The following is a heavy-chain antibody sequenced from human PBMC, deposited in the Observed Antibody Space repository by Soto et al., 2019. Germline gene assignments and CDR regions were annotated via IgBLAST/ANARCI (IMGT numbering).Heavy chain of an antibody. CDR1: GFTFSSYA. J-gene: IGHJ6*02. V-gene: IGHV3-30-3*01. D-gene: IGHD1-26*01. CDR2: ISYDGSNK. Sequence: GGSLRLSCAASGFTFSSYAMHWVRQAPGKGLEWVAVISYDGSNKYYADSVKGRFTISRDNSKNTLYLQMNSLRAEDTAVYYCARDGVGATPPKYGMDVWGQGTTVTVSS. CDR3: ARDGVGATPPKYGMDV.